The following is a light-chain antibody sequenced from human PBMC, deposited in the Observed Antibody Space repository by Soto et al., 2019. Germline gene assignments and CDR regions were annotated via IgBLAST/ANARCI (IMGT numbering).Light chain of an antibody. Sequence: DIQMTQSPSSLSASVGDRVTITCRASKGISNYLAWYQQKPGKVPKLLIYAASTLQSGVPSRFSGSGSGTDFTLTISSLQREDDATYYCQQYTDAAWTFGPGNKVEIK. CDR2: AAS. V-gene: IGKV1-27*01. CDR1: KGISNY. CDR3: QQYTDAAWT. J-gene: IGKJ1*01.